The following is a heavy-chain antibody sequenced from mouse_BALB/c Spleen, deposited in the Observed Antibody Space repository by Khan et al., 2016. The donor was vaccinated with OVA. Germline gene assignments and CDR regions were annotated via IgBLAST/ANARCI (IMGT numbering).Heavy chain of an antibody. D-gene: IGHD2-14*01. J-gene: IGHJ4*01. CDR3: ARWAGTSYRMHY. CDR2: FLLGRGTI. V-gene: IGHV1-9*01. Sequence: QVQLQQSGAELMKPGASVKISCKATGYTFSSYWIEWVKQRPGHGLEWIGEFLLGRGTINYNEKFRGKATFTAETSSNIAYMQFNSLTSEDSSFFYCARWAGTSYRMHYCCQVTSVTVSS. CDR1: GYTFSSYW.